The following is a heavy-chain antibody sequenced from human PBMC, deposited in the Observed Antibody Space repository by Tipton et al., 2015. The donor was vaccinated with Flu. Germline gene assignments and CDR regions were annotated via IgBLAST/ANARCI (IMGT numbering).Heavy chain of an antibody. J-gene: IGHJ4*02. D-gene: IGHD3-22*01. CDR2: VHHSGTT. V-gene: IGHV4-4*01. Sequence: TLSLTCAVSGVSISSSKWWSWVRQPPGKGLEWIGEVHHSGTTNYNPSLKSRVTISVDNSKNQLSLKLISLTAADTAVYFCARADGSDYYGWPYFFGYWGLGTLVTVSS. CDR3: ARADGSDYYGWPYFFGY. CDR1: GVSISSSKW.